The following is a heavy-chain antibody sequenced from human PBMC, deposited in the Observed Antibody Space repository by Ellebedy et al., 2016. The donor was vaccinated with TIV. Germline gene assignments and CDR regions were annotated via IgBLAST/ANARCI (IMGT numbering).Heavy chain of an antibody. D-gene: IGHD3-3*01. J-gene: IGHJ3*02. Sequence: GGSLRLXXAASGFTFSSYSMNWVRQAPGKGLEWVSSISSSSSYIYYADSVKGRFTISRDNAKNSLYLQMNSLRAEDTAVYYCARDRGSWLLYEEPEEYDAFDIWGQGTMVTVSS. CDR2: ISSSSSYI. CDR1: GFTFSSYS. V-gene: IGHV3-21*01. CDR3: ARDRGSWLLYEEPEEYDAFDI.